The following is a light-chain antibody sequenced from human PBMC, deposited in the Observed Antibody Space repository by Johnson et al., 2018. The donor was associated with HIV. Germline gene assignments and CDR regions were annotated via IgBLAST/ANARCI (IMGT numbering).Light chain of an antibody. CDR1: SSNIGNNY. V-gene: IGLV1-51*02. CDR2: ENN. CDR3: GTWDNSLSTGAV. Sequence: QSVLTQPPSVSAAPGQKVTISCSGSSSNIGNNYVSWYQQLPGTAPKLLIYENNMRPSGIPDRFSGSKSGTSATLGIAGLQTGDEADYYSGTWDNSLSTGAVFGTGTKVTVL. J-gene: IGLJ1*01.